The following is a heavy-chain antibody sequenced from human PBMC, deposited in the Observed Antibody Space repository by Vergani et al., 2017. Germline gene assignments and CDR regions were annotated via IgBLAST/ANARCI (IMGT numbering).Heavy chain of an antibody. J-gene: IGHJ3*02. CDR1: GGTFSSYA. CDR2: IIPIFGTA. CDR3: ARDQGDNWNLPDAFDI. V-gene: IGHV1-69*01. D-gene: IGHD1-7*01. Sequence: QVQLVQSGAEVKKPGSSVKVSCKASGGTFSSYAISWVRQAPGQGLEWMGGIIPIFGTANYAQKFQGRVTITADESTSTAYMELSSLSSEDTAVYYCARDQGDNWNLPDAFDIWGQGTMVTVSS.